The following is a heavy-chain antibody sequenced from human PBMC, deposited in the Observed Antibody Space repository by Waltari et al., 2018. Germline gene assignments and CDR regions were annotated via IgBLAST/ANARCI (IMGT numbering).Heavy chain of an antibody. Sequence: QLQLQESGPGLVKASETLSLTCNVSGGSIGRSNYDWGWIRQPPGKGLEWIGNTYHSGTTYYNPSLKSRVAISVDTSKNQFSLKVSSMTATDTAIYYCARQDFWSGYYTIDYWGQGTLVTVSS. CDR2: TYHSGTT. CDR3: ARQDFWSGYYTIDY. J-gene: IGHJ4*02. CDR1: GGSIGRSNYD. V-gene: IGHV4-39*01. D-gene: IGHD3-3*01.